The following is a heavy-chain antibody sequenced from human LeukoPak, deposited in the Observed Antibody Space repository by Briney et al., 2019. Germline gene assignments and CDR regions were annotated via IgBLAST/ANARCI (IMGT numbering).Heavy chain of an antibody. CDR2: IYSNGAT. CDR1: GGSISGYY. Sequence: SETLSLTCSVSGGSISGYYWSCIRQAPGKGLEWIGYIYSNGATLYSPSLKSRVTMSVDTSKNQFSLKLSSVTAADTAVYFCARRDPVPLYQHGMDVWGQGTTVTVSS. J-gene: IGHJ6*02. D-gene: IGHD2-21*02. V-gene: IGHV4-59*08. CDR3: ARRDPVPLYQHGMDV.